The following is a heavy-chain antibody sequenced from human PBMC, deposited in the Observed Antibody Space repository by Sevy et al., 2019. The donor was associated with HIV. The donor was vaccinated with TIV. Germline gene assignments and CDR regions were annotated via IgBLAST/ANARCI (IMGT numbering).Heavy chain of an antibody. CDR1: GFTFSTYW. Sequence: GGSLRLSCAASGFTFSTYWMNWVRQAPGKGLEWVANIKQDGSGKNYVDSMKGRFTISRDNARNSLFLELNSLKVEDPAVYYCATDLFSSSSADVFDIWGQGTMVTVSS. J-gene: IGHJ3*02. V-gene: IGHV3-7*01. CDR2: IKQDGSGK. D-gene: IGHD6-6*01. CDR3: ATDLFSSSSADVFDI.